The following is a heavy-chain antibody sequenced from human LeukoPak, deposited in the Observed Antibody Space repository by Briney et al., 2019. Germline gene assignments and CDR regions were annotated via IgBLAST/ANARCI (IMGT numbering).Heavy chain of an antibody. CDR1: GYTFTTCA. CDR2: IHADSGNT. CDR3: TIGLAGDWGAFDI. D-gene: IGHD3/OR15-3a*01. J-gene: IGHJ3*02. V-gene: IGHV1-3*01. Sequence: GASVKVSCKTSGYTFTTCAVHWVRQVPGQRLEWMGWIHADSGNTKYSQKLQGRVTIARDTSAGTIYMELSSLRFEDTAVYFCTIGLAGDWGAFDIWGLGTMVTVSS.